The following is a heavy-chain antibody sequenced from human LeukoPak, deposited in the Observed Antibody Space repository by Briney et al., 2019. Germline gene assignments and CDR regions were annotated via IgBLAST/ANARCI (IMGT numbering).Heavy chain of an antibody. D-gene: IGHD6-19*01. CDR3: ARDLLGQWPTVFDY. J-gene: IGHJ4*02. V-gene: IGHV3-7*01. CDR1: GFTFSSYW. Sequence: QPGGSLRLSCAATGFTFSSYWMTWVRQAPGKGLEWVANIKQDGSEKYYVDSVKGRFTISRDNAKNSLYLQMDSLRAEDTAVYYCARDLLGQWPTVFDYWGQGTLVPVSS. CDR2: IKQDGSEK.